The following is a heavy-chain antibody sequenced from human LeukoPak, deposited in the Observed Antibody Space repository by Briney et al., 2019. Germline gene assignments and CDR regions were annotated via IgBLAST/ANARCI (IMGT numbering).Heavy chain of an antibody. D-gene: IGHD2-2*01. CDR1: GFTFSSYA. V-gene: IGHV3-23*01. CDR3: AKGLRYCSSTSCYASYYYYGMDV. Sequence: PGGSLRLSCAASGFTFSSYAMSWVRQAPGKGLEWVSAISGSGGSTYYADSVKGRFTISRDNSKNTLYLQMNSLRAEDTAVYYCAKGLRYCSSTSCYASYYYYGMDVWGQGTTATVSS. J-gene: IGHJ6*02. CDR2: ISGSGGST.